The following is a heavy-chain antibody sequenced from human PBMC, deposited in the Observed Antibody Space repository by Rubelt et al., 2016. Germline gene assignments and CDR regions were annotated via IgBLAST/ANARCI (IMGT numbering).Heavy chain of an antibody. D-gene: IGHD6-19*01. J-gene: IGHJ6*02. CDR1: GFSLYARGMC. CDR3: ARTYSIAVPGINYGMDV. V-gene: IGHV2-70*11. Sequence: TLTLTCTFSGFSLYARGMCVRWIRQPPGKALEWLARIDWDDDEYYSPSLKTRLTISKDASKKQVVLTMTNMDPVDTATYYCARTYSIAVPGINYGMDVWAQGTTVTVSS. CDR2: IDWDDDE.